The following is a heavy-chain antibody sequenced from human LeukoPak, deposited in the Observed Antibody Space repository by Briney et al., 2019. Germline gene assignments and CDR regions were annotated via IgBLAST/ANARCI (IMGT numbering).Heavy chain of an antibody. J-gene: IGHJ6*03. CDR1: GYTFTGYY. CDR3: AKDRYGDYEAPFHYYMDA. CDR2: MNPNSGGT. Sequence: ASVKASCKASGYTFTGYYMHWVRQAPGQGLEWMGWMNPNSGGTNYAQKLQGRVTITRDTSIDTAYMQLSRLRSDDTAVYYCAKDRYGDYEAPFHYYMDAWGRGTTVTVSS. V-gene: IGHV1-2*02. D-gene: IGHD5-12*01.